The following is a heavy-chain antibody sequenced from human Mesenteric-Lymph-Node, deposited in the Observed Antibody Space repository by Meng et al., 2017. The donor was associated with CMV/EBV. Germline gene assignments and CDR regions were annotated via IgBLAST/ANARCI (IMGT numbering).Heavy chain of an antibody. CDR2: IYYNGRT. CDR1: SISRGDYY. V-gene: IGHV4-30-4*01. J-gene: IGHJ5*02. D-gene: IGHD2-2*01. CDR3: ARTEDCHSARCYTGFDP. Sequence: SISRGDYYWSWIRRPPGKGLEWIGFIYYNGRTYYNPSLKSRVTISVDTSKNQFSLTLNSMTAADTAVYYCARTEDCHSARCYTGFDPWGQGTLVTVSS.